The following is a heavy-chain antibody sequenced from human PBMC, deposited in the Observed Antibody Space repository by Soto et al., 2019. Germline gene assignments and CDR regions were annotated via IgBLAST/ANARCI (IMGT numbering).Heavy chain of an antibody. V-gene: IGHV3-74*01. CDR1: GFSISSYW. CDR3: VRRPLDIAVVPAAMLY. Sequence: EVQLVESGGGLVQPGGSLRVSCAASGFSISSYWMHWVRQAPGKGLVWVSRINNDGSDTNYADSVRGRFTISRDNAMNTLYLQLDSLRAEDTAVYYCVRRPLDIAVVPAAMLYWGHGTLVTVSS. D-gene: IGHD2-2*03. CDR2: INNDGSDT. J-gene: IGHJ4*01.